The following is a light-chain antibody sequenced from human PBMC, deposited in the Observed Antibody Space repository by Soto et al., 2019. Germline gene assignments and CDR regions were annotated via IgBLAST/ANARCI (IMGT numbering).Light chain of an antibody. V-gene: IGLV1-51*01. J-gene: IGLJ2*01. Sequence: QSVLTQPPSVSAAPGQKVTISCSGSSSNIGNNYVFWYQQLPGTAPKLLIYDNDKRPSGIPDRFSGSKSGTSATLGITGLQTGDEPDYYCATWDSSLSAGVFGGGTKVTVL. CDR2: DND. CDR3: ATWDSSLSAGV. CDR1: SSNIGNNY.